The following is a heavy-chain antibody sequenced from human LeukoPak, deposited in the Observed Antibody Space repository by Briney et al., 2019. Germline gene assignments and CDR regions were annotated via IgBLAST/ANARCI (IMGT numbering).Heavy chain of an antibody. CDR3: TNLNREAFDI. J-gene: IGHJ3*02. Sequence: QPGGSLRLSCAASGFTVSNKDMSWVRQAPGKGLEWVSVIYSGGSTYYAVSVKGRFTISRDNSKNTLYLQMNSLRAEDTAMYYCTNLNREAFDIWGQGTMVTVSS. CDR2: IYSGGST. V-gene: IGHV3-66*02. CDR1: GFTVSNKD.